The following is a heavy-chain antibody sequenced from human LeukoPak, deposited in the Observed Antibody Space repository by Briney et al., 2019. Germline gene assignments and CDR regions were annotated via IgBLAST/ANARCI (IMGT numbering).Heavy chain of an antibody. CDR3: AREDPTVTTHFDY. Sequence: SVKVSCKASGGTFSSYAISWVRQAPGQGLEWMGGIIPIFGTANYAQKFQGRVTITADESTSTAYMELSSLRSEDTAVYYCAREDPTVTTHFDYWDQGTLVTVSS. CDR1: GGTFSSYA. V-gene: IGHV1-69*13. CDR2: IIPIFGTA. D-gene: IGHD4-17*01. J-gene: IGHJ4*02.